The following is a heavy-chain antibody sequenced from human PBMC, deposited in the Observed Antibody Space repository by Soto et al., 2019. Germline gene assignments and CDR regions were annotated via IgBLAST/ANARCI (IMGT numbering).Heavy chain of an antibody. CDR2: IKSKTDGGTT. J-gene: IGHJ4*02. Sequence: GESLKISCAASGFTFSNAWMSWVRQAPGKGLEWVGRIKSKTDGGTTDYAAPVKGRFTISRDDSKNTLYLQMNSLKTEDTAVYYCTSDIVVVPAASDFDYWGQGTLVTVSS. D-gene: IGHD2-2*01. CDR1: GFTFSNAW. V-gene: IGHV3-15*01. CDR3: TSDIVVVPAASDFDY.